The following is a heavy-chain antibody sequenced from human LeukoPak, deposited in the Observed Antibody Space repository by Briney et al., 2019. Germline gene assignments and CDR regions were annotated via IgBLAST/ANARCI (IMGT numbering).Heavy chain of an antibody. CDR2: IWYDGSNK. V-gene: IGHV3-33*01. CDR1: GFTFSSYG. CDR3: ARGPRGGTLDF. Sequence: PGGSLRLSCAASGFTFSSYGMHWVRQAPGKGLEWVAVIWYDGSNKYYADSVKGRFTITRDNAKNTLYLQMNSLSAEDTAVYYCARGPRGGTLDFWGQGTLVTVSS. D-gene: IGHD3-10*01. J-gene: IGHJ4*02.